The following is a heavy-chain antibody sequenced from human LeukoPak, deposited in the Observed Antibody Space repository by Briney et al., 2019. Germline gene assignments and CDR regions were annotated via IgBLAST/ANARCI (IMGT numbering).Heavy chain of an antibody. CDR2: ISGGGGST. J-gene: IGHJ4*02. V-gene: IGHV3-23*01. CDR1: GFTFSSFA. CDR3: AKHYGTGSSNAYFDY. Sequence: QTGGSLRLSCAASGFTFSSFAMSWVRQAPGKGLEGLVWVSAISGGGGSTDYADSVKGRFTISRDNSKNTLSLQMNSLRAEDTALYYCAKHYGTGSSNAYFDYWGQGTLVTVSS. D-gene: IGHD3-10*01.